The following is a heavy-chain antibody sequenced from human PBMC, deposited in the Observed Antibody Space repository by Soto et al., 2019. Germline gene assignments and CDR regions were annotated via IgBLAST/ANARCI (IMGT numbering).Heavy chain of an antibody. D-gene: IGHD3-10*01. CDR3: ARGGVGSRDEWFDP. CDR2: INPNSGVT. Sequence: QVQLMQSGAEVKKPGASVKVSCKASGYTFIAYYIHWVRQAPGQGLEWMGSINPNSGVTKSAQRSQGRVSMTRDTSSSTAYMELTRLTSDDTAVYYCARGGVGSRDEWFDPWGQRTSVTVSS. CDR1: GYTFIAYY. V-gene: IGHV1-2*02. J-gene: IGHJ5*02.